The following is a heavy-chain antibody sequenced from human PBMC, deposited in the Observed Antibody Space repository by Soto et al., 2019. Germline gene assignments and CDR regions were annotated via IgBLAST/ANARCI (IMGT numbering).Heavy chain of an antibody. J-gene: IGHJ6*03. Sequence: SLRLSCAASGLTFSSYGMHWVRQAPGKGLEWVAVISYDGSNKYYADSVKGRFTISRDNSKNTLYLQMNSLRAEDTAVYYCAKHSYYYYMDVWGKGTTVTVSS. V-gene: IGHV3-30*18. CDR1: GLTFSSYG. CDR3: AKHSYYYYMDV. CDR2: ISYDGSNK.